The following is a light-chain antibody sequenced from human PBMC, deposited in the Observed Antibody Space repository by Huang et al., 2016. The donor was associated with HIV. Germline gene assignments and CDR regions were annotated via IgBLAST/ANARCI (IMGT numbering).Light chain of an antibody. CDR2: GTS. CDR1: QSVSSSY. J-gene: IGKJ2*01. Sequence: EIVLTQSPGTLSLSPGERATLSCRASQSVSSSYLAWYRQRPGQAPRLVIYGTSNRATGIPDRFSGSGSGTDFTLTISSLEPEDFAVYYCQRYGSSYTFGQGTKLEIK. CDR3: QRYGSSYT. V-gene: IGKV3-20*01.